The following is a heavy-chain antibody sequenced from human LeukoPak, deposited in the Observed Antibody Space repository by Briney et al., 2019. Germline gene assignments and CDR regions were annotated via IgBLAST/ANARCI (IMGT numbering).Heavy chain of an antibody. Sequence: SETLSLTCTVSVGSIGRSSYYWGWIRQPPGKGLEWIGNIYYNGNTDYNPSLKSRVTILVDTSKNQFSLKLTSVTAADTAVYYCARVAAKTVDYWGQGTLVTVSS. J-gene: IGHJ4*02. CDR1: VGSIGRSSYY. CDR2: IYYNGNT. V-gene: IGHV4-39*07. D-gene: IGHD6-19*01. CDR3: ARVAAKTVDY.